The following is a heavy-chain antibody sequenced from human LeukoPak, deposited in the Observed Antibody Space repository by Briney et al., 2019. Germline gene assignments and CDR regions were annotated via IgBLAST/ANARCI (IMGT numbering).Heavy chain of an antibody. V-gene: IGHV1-18*01. Sequence: ASVKVSCKASGYTFTSYGISWVRQAPGQGLEWMGWISAYNGNTNYAQKLQGRVTMTTDTSTSTAYMELRSLRSDDTAVYYCARTPMITFGGVPFDYWGQGTLVTVSS. CDR3: ARTPMITFGGVPFDY. CDR2: ISAYNGNT. D-gene: IGHD3-16*01. J-gene: IGHJ4*02. CDR1: GYTFTSYG.